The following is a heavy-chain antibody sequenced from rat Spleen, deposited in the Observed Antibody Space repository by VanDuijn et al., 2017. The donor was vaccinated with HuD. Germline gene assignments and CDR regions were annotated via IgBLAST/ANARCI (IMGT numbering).Heavy chain of an antibody. V-gene: IGHV5-25*01. J-gene: IGHJ2*01. Sequence: EVQLVESGGGLVQPGRSLKLSCAASGFTFSNYDMAWVRQAPTKGLEWVASISTSGGSTYYRDSVKGRFTVSRDNAKSTLYLQMDSLRSEDTATYYCARGPKDYWGQGVMVTVSS. CDR2: ISTSGGST. CDR3: ARGPKDY. CDR1: GFTFSNYD.